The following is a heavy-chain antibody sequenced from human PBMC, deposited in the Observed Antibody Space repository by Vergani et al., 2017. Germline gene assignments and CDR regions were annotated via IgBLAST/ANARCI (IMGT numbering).Heavy chain of an antibody. CDR1: GGTFSSYA. CDR2: IIPIFGTA. CDR3: ARGGYYYENRKYFQH. Sequence: QVQLVQSGAEVKKPGASVKVSCKASGGTFSSYAISWVRQAPGQGLEWMGRIIPIFGTANYAQKFQGRVTITADESTSTAYMELSSLRSEDTAVYYCARGGYYYENRKYFQHWGQGTLVTVSS. V-gene: IGHV1-69*18. J-gene: IGHJ1*01. D-gene: IGHD3-22*01.